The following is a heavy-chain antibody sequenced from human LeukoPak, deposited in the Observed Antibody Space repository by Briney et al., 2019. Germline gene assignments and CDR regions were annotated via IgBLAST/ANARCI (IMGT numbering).Heavy chain of an antibody. J-gene: IGHJ3*02. D-gene: IGHD3-10*01. V-gene: IGHV4-38-2*02. CDR3: ARDLRAYYYGSGSWTDAFDI. CDR1: GYFISSGYY. Sequence: SETLSLTCTVSGYFISSGYYWGWIRQPPGKGLQWIGSIHHSGSTYYNPSLKSRVTISVDTSKNQFSLKLSSVTAADTAVYYCARDLRAYYYGSGSWTDAFDIWGQGTMVTVSS. CDR2: IHHSGST.